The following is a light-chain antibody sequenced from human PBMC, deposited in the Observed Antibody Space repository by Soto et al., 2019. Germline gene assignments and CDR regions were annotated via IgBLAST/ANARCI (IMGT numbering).Light chain of an antibody. CDR2: GAS. Sequence: VLSQSHGTLSLSPGERATLSCRASQSVSSNYLAWCQQSPGQAPRLLIYGASTRATGIAARFSGGGSGTDFTLTISSLQSEDFAVYYCQQYNNWPRTFGQGTKVDIK. CDR3: QQYNNWPRT. CDR1: QSVSSN. J-gene: IGKJ1*01. V-gene: IGKV3-15*01.